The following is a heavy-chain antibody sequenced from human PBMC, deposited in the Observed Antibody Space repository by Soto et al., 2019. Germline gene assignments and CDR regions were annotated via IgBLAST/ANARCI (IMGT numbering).Heavy chain of an antibody. CDR2: IYYSGST. CDR3: TRYCSSTSCYSYDAFDI. V-gene: IGHV4-31*03. CDR1: GGSISSGGYY. Sequence: ASETLSLTCTVSGGSISSGGYYWSWIRQHPGKGLEWIGYIYYSGSTYYNPSLKSRVTISVDTSKNQFSLKLSSVTAADTAVYYCTRYCSSTSCYSYDAFDIWGQGTMVTVSS. D-gene: IGHD2-2*01. J-gene: IGHJ3*02.